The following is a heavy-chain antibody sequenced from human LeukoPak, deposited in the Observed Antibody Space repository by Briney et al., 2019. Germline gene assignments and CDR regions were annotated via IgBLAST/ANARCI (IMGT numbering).Heavy chain of an antibody. CDR2: ISGSGGST. D-gene: IGHD3-10*01. J-gene: IGHJ6*03. CDR3: ARDFVMVEPGLMDV. CDR1: GFTFSSYS. Sequence: GGSLRLSCAASGFTFSSYSMNWVRQAPGKGLEWVSAISGSGGSTYYADSVKGRFTISRDNAKNSLYLQMNSLRAEDTAVYYCARDFVMVEPGLMDVWGKGTTVTISS. V-gene: IGHV3-21*01.